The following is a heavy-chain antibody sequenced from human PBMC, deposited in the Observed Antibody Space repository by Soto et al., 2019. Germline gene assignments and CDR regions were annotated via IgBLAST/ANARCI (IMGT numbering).Heavy chain of an antibody. CDR2: INQDGSEK. D-gene: IGHD6-13*01. J-gene: IGHJ4*02. V-gene: IGHV3-7*01. Sequence: GGSLRLSCEVSGFTFSSYWMSWVRQAPGKGLEWVANINQDGSEKHNVDYVDSVKGRFTISRDNAKKSLYLQMNSLRVEDTAVYYCARLRSVSSSWYDCWGQGTLVTVSS. CDR3: ARLRSVSSSWYDC. CDR1: GFTFSSYW.